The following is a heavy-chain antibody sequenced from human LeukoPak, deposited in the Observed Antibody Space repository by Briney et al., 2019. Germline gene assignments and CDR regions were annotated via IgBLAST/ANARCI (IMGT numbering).Heavy chain of an antibody. CDR3: ARGFRNGPFDC. Sequence: LGGSLRLSCEASGFTFDDYGMSWVRQPPGEGLEWVSGISRNGGSTDYADSVKGRFTISRDNAKNSHFLQMNSLRVEDTAFYFCARGFRNGPFDCWGQGTLVTVSS. V-gene: IGHV3-20*04. J-gene: IGHJ4*02. CDR1: GFTFDDYG. D-gene: IGHD2-8*01. CDR2: ISRNGGST.